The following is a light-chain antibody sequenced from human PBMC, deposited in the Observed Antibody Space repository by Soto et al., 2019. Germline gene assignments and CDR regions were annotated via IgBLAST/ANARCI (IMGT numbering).Light chain of an antibody. J-gene: IGKJ4*01. CDR1: QDISNY. Sequence: DMQMTQSPSSLSASVGDRVTITCQASQDISNYLNWYQQKPGKAPKPLIFDASSVEIGVPSRFSGSGSGTDFTFTISSLQPEDVATYYCQHYADLPLSFGGGTKVEIK. V-gene: IGKV1-33*01. CDR3: QHYADLPLS. CDR2: DAS.